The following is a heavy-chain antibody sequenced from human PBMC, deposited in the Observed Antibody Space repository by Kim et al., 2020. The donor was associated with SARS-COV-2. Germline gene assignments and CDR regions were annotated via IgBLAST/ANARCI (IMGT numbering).Heavy chain of an antibody. V-gene: IGHV1-3*01. Sequence: ASVKVSCKASGYTFTSYAMHWVRQAPGQRLEWMGWINVGNGNTKYSQKFQGRVTITRDTSASTAYMELSSLRSEDTAVYYCARGELGDSSSWYRWDYYYGMDVWGQGTTVTVSS. J-gene: IGHJ6*02. CDR2: INVGNGNT. CDR1: GYTFTSYA. D-gene: IGHD6-13*01. CDR3: ARGELGDSSSWYRWDYYYGMDV.